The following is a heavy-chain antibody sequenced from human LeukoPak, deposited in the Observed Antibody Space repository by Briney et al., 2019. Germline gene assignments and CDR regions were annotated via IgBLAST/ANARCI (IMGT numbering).Heavy chain of an antibody. CDR3: ARTPGGIWFRKSKTHEYYFDY. Sequence: ASVKVSCKASGYSFTDYYIHWVRQAPGQGLEWMGWINPKNGGTNFAQKFQGRVTITADKSTSTAYMELSSLRSEDTAVYYCARTPGGIWFRKSKTHEYYFDYWGQGTLVTVSS. J-gene: IGHJ4*02. V-gene: IGHV1-2*02. CDR1: GYSFTDYY. D-gene: IGHD3-10*01. CDR2: INPKNGGT.